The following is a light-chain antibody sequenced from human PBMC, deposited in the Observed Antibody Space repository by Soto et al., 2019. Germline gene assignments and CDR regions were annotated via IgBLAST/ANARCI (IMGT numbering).Light chain of an antibody. Sequence: EIVLTQSPGTLSVSPGERVTLSCRASQSVGSSYLAWYQQRPGQAPRLLIFGASYRATGIPDRFSGSGSGTDFTLTISRLEPEDVAVYYCQQYSSSPPEFTFGPGTKVD. CDR2: GAS. V-gene: IGKV3-20*01. J-gene: IGKJ3*01. CDR3: QQYSSSPPEFT. CDR1: QSVGSSY.